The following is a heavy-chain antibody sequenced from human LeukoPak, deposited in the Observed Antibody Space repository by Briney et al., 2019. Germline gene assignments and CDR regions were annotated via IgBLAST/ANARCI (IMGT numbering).Heavy chain of an antibody. J-gene: IGHJ5*02. CDR2: INIGGTNT. Sequence: PRGSLRLSCAASGFTFNDYYMSWIRQAPGKGLEWLSYINIGGTNTHYTVSVKGRFTISRDNAKKCLYLEMNNLRAEDTAVYYCATDGAGFDTWGEGVLVTVSS. CDR3: ATDGAGFDT. V-gene: IGHV3-11*01. CDR1: GFTFNDYY.